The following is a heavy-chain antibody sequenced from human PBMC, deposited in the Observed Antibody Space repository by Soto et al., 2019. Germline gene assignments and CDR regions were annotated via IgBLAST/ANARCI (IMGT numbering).Heavy chain of an antibody. CDR2: VNPNTAGT. D-gene: IGHD3-22*01. CDR1: GYTFADHD. Sequence: QAQLVQSGAEVKKPWASVKVSCEASGYTFADHDVHWVRQAPGQGLEWMGWVNPNTAGTIYAQKFHGRVTMTSDTSITTAYMEITSLRSDDTALYYCASIDSGAYDGTGLAVWGQGTLVTVSS. J-gene: IGHJ1*01. CDR3: ASIDSGAYDGTGLAV. V-gene: IGHV1-2*02.